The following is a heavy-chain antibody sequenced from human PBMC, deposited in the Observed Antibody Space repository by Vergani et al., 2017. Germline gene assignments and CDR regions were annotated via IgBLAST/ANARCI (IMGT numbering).Heavy chain of an antibody. CDR2: IIPILGIA. J-gene: IGHJ6*02. D-gene: IGHD6-19*01. CDR3: ARAFGHSSGWYFYYYYGMDV. Sequence: QVQLVQSGAEVKKPGSSVKVSCKASGGTFSSYAISWVRQAPGQGLEWMGRIIPILGIANYAQKFQGRVTITADKSTSTAYMELSSLRSEDTAVYYCARAFGHSSGWYFYYYYGMDVWGQGTTVTVSS. CDR1: GGTFSSYA. V-gene: IGHV1-69*04.